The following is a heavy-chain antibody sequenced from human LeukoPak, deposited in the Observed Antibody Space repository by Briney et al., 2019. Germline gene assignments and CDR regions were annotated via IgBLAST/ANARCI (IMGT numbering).Heavy chain of an antibody. CDR3: AMAGYCSSTSCYTGSGPYCYYGMDV. CDR1: GGTFSSYA. D-gene: IGHD2-2*02. J-gene: IGHJ6*02. CDR2: IIPIFGIA. V-gene: IGHV1-69*04. Sequence: ASVKVSCKASGGTFSSYAISWVRQAPGQGLEWKGRIIPIFGIANNAQKFQGRVTITADKSTCTAYMELSSLRSEDTAVYYCAMAGYCSSTSCYTGSGPYCYYGMDVWGQGTTVTVSS.